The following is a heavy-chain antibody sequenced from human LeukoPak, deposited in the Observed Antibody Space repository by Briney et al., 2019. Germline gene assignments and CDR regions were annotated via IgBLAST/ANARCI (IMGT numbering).Heavy chain of an antibody. CDR2: IYTAGTT. V-gene: IGHV4-4*08. CDR3: AKGRNWFGP. Sequence: PSETLSLTCSVSGDSFSGHYWTWIRQTPGKGLQWIGYIYTAGTTKYNPSFKSRVTISIDMSQNQFSLTLDSVTAADTAVYFCAKGRNWFGPWGQGTLVTVSS. J-gene: IGHJ5*02. CDR1: GDSFSGHY.